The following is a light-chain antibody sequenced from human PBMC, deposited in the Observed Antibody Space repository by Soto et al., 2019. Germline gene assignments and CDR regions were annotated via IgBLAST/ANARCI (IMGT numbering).Light chain of an antibody. Sequence: DIQLTQSPSFLSASVGDRVTITCRASQGISRYLAWYQQKPGKAPNLLIYGASTLQSGVPSRFSGSGSGTDFTLTISSLQPEDSATYYCQHLNSYPLTFGPGTKVEIK. CDR2: GAS. V-gene: IGKV1-9*01. CDR3: QHLNSYPLT. J-gene: IGKJ3*01. CDR1: QGISRY.